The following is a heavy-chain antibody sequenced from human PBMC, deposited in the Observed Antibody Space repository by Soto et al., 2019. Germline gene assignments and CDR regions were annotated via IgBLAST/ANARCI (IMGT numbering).Heavy chain of an antibody. CDR2: IYYSGST. Sequence: SETLSLTCTVSGGSISSYYWSWIRQPPGKGLEWIGYIYYSGSTNYNPSLKSRVTISVDTSKNQFSLKLTSVTAADTAVYFCTRGGFYYYDSRGYYDYWGPGARVTVFS. CDR1: GGSISSYY. D-gene: IGHD3-22*01. CDR3: TRGGFYYYDSRGYYDY. V-gene: IGHV4-59*01. J-gene: IGHJ4*02.